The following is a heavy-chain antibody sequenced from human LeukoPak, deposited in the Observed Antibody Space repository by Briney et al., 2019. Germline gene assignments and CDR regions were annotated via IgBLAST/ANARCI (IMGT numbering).Heavy chain of an antibody. V-gene: IGHV3-74*01. CDR3: ARSASGYDA. Sequence: GGSLRLSCAASGFPFSGYWMHWVRQAPGKGLVWVSRIDDDGAGTIYADSVKGRFTISRDNAKNTLYLQMNSLRVEDTAVYYCARSASGYDAWGQGTLVTVSS. D-gene: IGHD5-12*01. CDR1: GFPFSGYW. CDR2: IDDDGAGT. J-gene: IGHJ5*02.